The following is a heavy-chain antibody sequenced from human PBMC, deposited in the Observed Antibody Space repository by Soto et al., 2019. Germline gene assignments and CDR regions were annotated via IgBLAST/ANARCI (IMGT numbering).Heavy chain of an antibody. Sequence: SETLSLTCTVSGGSISSYYWSWIRQPPGKGLEWTGYIYYTGTTNYNPSLKSRVTISIDRSKNQFSLKLSSVTAADTAVYYCARSQTTVTSYDYWGQGTLVTVSS. V-gene: IGHV4-59*12. CDR1: GGSISSYY. CDR2: IYYTGTT. J-gene: IGHJ4*02. D-gene: IGHD4-17*01. CDR3: ARSQTTVTSYDY.